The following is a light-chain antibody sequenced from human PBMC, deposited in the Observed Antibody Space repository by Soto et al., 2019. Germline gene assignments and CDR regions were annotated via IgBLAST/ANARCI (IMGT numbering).Light chain of an antibody. CDR2: DAS. CDR3: LHRMNWPLT. CDR1: QSVSSY. V-gene: IGKV3-11*01. Sequence: EIVLTQSPATLSLSPGERATLSCRASQSVSSYLAWYQQKPGQAPRLLIYDASNRATGIPARFSGSGSGTDFTLTISGLEPEDFAVYYCLHRMNWPLTFGQGTRLEIK. J-gene: IGKJ5*01.